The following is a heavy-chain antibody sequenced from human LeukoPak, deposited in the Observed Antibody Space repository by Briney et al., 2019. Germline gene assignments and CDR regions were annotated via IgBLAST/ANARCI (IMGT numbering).Heavy chain of an antibody. D-gene: IGHD3-10*01. Sequence: SGPTLVKPTQTLTLTCTFSGFSLSTSGVGVGWIRQPPGKALEWLALIYWDDDKRYSPSLKSRLTITKDTSKNQVVLTMTNMDPVDTATYYCAHTSRIWFGESKGGHDAFDIWGQGTMVTVSS. J-gene: IGHJ3*02. CDR2: IYWDDDK. CDR1: GFSLSTSGVG. CDR3: AHTSRIWFGESKGGHDAFDI. V-gene: IGHV2-5*02.